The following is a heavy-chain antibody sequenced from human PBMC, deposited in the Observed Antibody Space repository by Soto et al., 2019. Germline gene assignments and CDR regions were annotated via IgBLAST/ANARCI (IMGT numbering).Heavy chain of an antibody. J-gene: IGHJ4*02. V-gene: IGHV1-69*13. D-gene: IGHD3-22*01. CDR3: ARDPGYYDSSGYSLDY. CDR1: GGTFSSYA. Sequence: SVKVSCKASGGTFSSYAISWVRQAPGQGLEWMGGIIPIFGTANYAQKFQGRVTITADESTSTAYMELSSLRSEDTAVYYCARDPGYYDSSGYSLDYWGQGTLVTVSS. CDR2: IIPIFGTA.